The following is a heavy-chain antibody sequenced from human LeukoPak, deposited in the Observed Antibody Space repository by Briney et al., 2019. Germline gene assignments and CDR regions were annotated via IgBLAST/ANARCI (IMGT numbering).Heavy chain of an antibody. D-gene: IGHD1-26*01. V-gene: IGHV4-59*01. CDR3: ARVGGSNYYYYGLDV. CDR1: GGSISSYY. CDR2: IYYSGST. Sequence: PSETLSLTCTVSGGSISSYYWTWIRQPPGKGLEWIGYIYYSGSTNYSPSLKSRVTISVDTPKNQFSLKLSSVTAADTAVYYCARVGGSNYYYYGLDVWGQGTTVTVSS. J-gene: IGHJ6*02.